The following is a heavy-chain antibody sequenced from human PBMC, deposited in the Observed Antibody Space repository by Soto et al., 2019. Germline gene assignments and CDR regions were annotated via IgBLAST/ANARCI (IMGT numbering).Heavy chain of an antibody. CDR1: GGSFSGYY. CDR2: INDSGGT. D-gene: IGHD6-13*01. J-gene: IGHJ4*02. Sequence: SETLSLTWAVYGGSFSGYYWNWLRQPPGKGLEWIGEINDSGGTDYNPSLKSRVTISLDTSKNQLSLKLSSVTAADTAVYYCARGRKGFSSSCYVDWGQGTLVTVSS. CDR3: ARGRKGFSSSCYVD. V-gene: IGHV4-34*01.